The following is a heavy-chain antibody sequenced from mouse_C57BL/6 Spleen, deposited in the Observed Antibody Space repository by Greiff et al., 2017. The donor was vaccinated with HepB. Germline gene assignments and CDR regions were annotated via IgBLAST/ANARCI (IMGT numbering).Heavy chain of an antibody. CDR1: GYTFTSYG. J-gene: IGHJ3*01. V-gene: IGHV1-81*01. CDR3: ARGWDKAWFAY. Sequence: QVQLQQSGAELARPGASVKLSCKASGYTFTSYGISWVKQRTGQGLEWIGEIYPRSGNTYYNEKFKGKATLTADKSSSTAYMELRSLTSEDSAIYFCARGWDKAWFAYWGQGTLVTVSA. D-gene: IGHD4-1*01. CDR2: IYPRSGNT.